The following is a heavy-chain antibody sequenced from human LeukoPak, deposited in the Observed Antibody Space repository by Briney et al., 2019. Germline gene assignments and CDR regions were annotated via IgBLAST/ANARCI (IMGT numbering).Heavy chain of an antibody. V-gene: IGHV3-53*05. D-gene: IGHD6-13*01. Sequence: PGGSLRLSCAASGFTVSSNYMSWVRQAPGKGLEWVSVTYSDGSTYYADSVKGRFTISRDNSKNPLYLQMNSLRAEDTAVYYCAKDQHSSSWYPDYWGQGTLVTVSS. CDR3: AKDQHSSSWYPDY. J-gene: IGHJ4*02. CDR1: GFTVSSNY. CDR2: TYSDGST.